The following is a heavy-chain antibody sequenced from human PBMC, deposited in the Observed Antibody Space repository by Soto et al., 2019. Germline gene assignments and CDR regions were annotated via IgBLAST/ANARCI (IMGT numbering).Heavy chain of an antibody. CDR3: ARVPLGSGGYYYYYMDV. D-gene: IGHD3-10*01. CDR1: GGSISSGGYY. J-gene: IGHJ6*03. CDR2: IYYSGST. Sequence: PSETLSLTCTVSGGSISSGGYYWSWIRQHPGKGLEWIGYIYYSGSTYYNPSLKSRVTISVDTSKNQFSLKLSSVTAADTAVYYCARVPLGSGGYYYYYMDVWGKGTTVTVPS. V-gene: IGHV4-31*03.